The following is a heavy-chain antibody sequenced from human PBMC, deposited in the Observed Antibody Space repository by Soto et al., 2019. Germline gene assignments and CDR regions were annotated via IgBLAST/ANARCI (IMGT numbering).Heavy chain of an antibody. D-gene: IGHD3-10*01. V-gene: IGHV3-30*03. CDR3: ARPPRERWFGDLKNYFDY. J-gene: IGHJ4*02. CDR2: ISYDGSNK. CDR1: GFTFSSYG. Sequence: PGGSLRLSCAASGFTFSSYGMHWVRQAPGKGLEWVAVISYDGSNKYYADSVKGRFTISRDNSKNTLYLQMNSLRAEDTAVYYCARPPRERWFGDLKNYFDYWGQGTLVTVSS.